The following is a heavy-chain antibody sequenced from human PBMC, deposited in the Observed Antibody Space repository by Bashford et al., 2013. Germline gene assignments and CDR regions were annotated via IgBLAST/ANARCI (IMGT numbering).Heavy chain of an antibody. CDR2: IYYSGST. D-gene: IGHD4-17*01. V-gene: IGHV4-61*01. Sequence: ETLSLTCTVSGGTVTSGSFHWTWIRQPPRKGLEWIGYIYYSGSTNYNPSLKSRVTISVDTSKNQFSLKLSSVTAADTAVYYCARASGDSFDWYFDLWGRGTLVTVSS. CDR1: GGTVTSGSFH. J-gene: IGHJ2*01. CDR3: ARASGDSFDWYFDL.